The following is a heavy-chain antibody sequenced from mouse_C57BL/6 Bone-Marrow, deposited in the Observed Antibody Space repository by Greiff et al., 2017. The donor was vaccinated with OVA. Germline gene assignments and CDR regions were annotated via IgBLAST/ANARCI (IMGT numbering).Heavy chain of an antibody. Sequence: QVQLQQPGAELVRPGSSVKLSCKASGYTFTSYWMHWVKQRPIQGLEWIGNIDPSDSETHYNQKFKDKATLTVDKSSSTAYMQLSSLTSEDAAVYYCARGDLYGNYCDYWGQGTTLTVSS. D-gene: IGHD1-1*02. CDR2: IDPSDSET. J-gene: IGHJ2*01. CDR3: ARGDLYGNYCDY. CDR1: GYTFTSYW. V-gene: IGHV1-52*01.